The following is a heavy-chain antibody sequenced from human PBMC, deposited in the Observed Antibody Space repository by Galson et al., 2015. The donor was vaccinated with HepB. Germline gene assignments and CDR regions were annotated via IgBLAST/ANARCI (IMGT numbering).Heavy chain of an antibody. J-gene: IGHJ4*02. V-gene: IGHV4-39*01. CDR1: GGSISSSSYY. CDR2: IYYSGST. Sequence: SETLSLTCTVSGGSISSSSYYWGWIRQPPGKGLEWIGSIYYSGSTYYNPSLKSRVTISVDTSKNQFSLKLSSVTAADTAVYYCARQGAEYSSSWGFDYWGQGTLVTVSS. D-gene: IGHD6-6*01. CDR3: ARQGAEYSSSWGFDY.